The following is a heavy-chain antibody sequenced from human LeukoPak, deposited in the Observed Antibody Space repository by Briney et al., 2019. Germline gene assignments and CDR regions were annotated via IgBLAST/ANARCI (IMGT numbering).Heavy chain of an antibody. CDR3: ARDLSGVTGYTYGRGIDY. CDR2: IKKDGSEK. D-gene: IGHD5-18*01. CDR1: GFTFSSYA. J-gene: IGHJ4*02. Sequence: GGSLRPSCAASGFTFSSYAITWVRQAPGKGLEWVANIKKDGSEKYYVDSVKGRFTISRDNAKTSLYLQMNSLRAEDTAVYYCARDLSGVTGYTYGRGIDYWGQGTLVTVSS. V-gene: IGHV3-7*01.